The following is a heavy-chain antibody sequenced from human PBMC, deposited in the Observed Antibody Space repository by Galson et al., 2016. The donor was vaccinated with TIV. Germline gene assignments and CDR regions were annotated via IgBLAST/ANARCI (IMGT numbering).Heavy chain of an antibody. CDR3: ASSRPELRYFDWQRPQYFDY. J-gene: IGHJ4*02. CDR1: GYSFTSFW. Sequence: QSGAEVKKPGESLKISCKASGYSFTSFWIGWVRQMPGKGLEWMGVIYPGDSYTTYSPSFQGQVTISADKSNNTAYLQWSSLMASDTAMYFCASSRPELRYFDWQRPQYFDYWGQGSLVTVSS. V-gene: IGHV5-51*01. D-gene: IGHD3-9*01. CDR2: IYPGDSYT.